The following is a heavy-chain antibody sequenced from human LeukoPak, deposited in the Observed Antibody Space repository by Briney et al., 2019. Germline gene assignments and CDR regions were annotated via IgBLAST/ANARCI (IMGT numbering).Heavy chain of an antibody. CDR1: GFTFGSYA. J-gene: IGHJ4*02. D-gene: IGHD2-8*02. CDR2: VSYDGGNT. CDR3: VRDVGVGTGIYYYFDY. Sequence: GGSLRLSCAASGFTFGSYAMHWVRQAPGKGPEWVGLVSYDGGNTYYGDSVRGRFSISRDNSKNTVYLQMNSPRADDSAVYYCVRDVGVGTGIYYYFDYWGQGTLVTVSS. V-gene: IGHV3-33*01.